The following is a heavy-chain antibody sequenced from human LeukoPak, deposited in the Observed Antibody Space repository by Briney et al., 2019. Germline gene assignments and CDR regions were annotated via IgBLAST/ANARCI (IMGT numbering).Heavy chain of an antibody. CDR3: AEGWGSGSYSG. J-gene: IGHJ4*02. CDR1: GGSFSGYF. D-gene: IGHD3-10*01. V-gene: IGHV4-59*10. CDR2: IYTSGST. Sequence: SETLSLTCAVYGGSFSGYFWSWIRQPPGKGLEWIGRIYTSGSTNYNPSLKSRVTMSVDTSKNQFSLKLSSVTAADTAVYYCAEGWGSGSYSGWGQGTLVTVSS.